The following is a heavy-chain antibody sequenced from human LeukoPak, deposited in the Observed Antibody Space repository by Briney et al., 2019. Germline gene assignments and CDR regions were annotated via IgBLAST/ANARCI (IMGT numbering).Heavy chain of an antibody. CDR3: ARGNYYGSSGYYLDY. J-gene: IGHJ4*02. D-gene: IGHD3-22*01. Sequence: GGSLRLSCAASGFTVSSNYMSWVRQAPGRGLEWVSVIYSGSSTYYADSVKGRFTISRDNSKNTLYLQMNSLRAEDTAVFYCARGNYYGSSGYYLDYWGQGTLVTVSS. V-gene: IGHV3-53*01. CDR2: IYSGSST. CDR1: GFTVSSNY.